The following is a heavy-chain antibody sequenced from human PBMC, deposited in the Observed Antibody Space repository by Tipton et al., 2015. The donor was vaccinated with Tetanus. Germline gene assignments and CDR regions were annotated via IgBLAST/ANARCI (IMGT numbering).Heavy chain of an antibody. CDR3: ARLYPSPTGNGYFDY. Sequence: QLVQSGGEVKKPGESLKISCMGSGYSFSTYWIGWVRQMPGKGLEWMGIIYPGDSDTRYSPSSQGQVSFSADKSINTAFLQWNSLKASDTAMYYRARLYPSPTGNGYFDYWGQGTLVTVSS. CDR2: IYPGDSDT. J-gene: IGHJ4*02. V-gene: IGHV5-51*01. CDR1: GYSFSTYW. D-gene: IGHD2-8*01.